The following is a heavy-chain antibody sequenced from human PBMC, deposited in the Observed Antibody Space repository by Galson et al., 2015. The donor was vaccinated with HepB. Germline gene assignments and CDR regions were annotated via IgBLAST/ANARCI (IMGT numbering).Heavy chain of an antibody. CDR1: GYTFTSYD. CDR3: ARAEGGELLAAAAFDI. D-gene: IGHD1-26*01. CDR2: MNPNSGNT. Sequence: SVKVSCKASGYTFTSYDINWVRQATGQGLEWMGWMNPNSGNTGYAQKFQGRVTMTRNTSISTAYMELSSLRSEDTVVYYCARAEGGELLAAAAFDIWGQGTMVTVSS. J-gene: IGHJ3*02. V-gene: IGHV1-8*01.